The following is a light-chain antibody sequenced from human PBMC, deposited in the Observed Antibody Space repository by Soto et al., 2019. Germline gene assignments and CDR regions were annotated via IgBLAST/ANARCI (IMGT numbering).Light chain of an antibody. CDR1: QSISNS. J-gene: IGKJ5*01. CDR3: QHFYPTPPVT. CDR2: AAS. Sequence: DIQLTQSPSSLSASVGDRVTSTCRASQSISNSLNWYQQRPGRAPKLLIYAASTLQSGVPSRFSGSGSGTDFTLTISNLQPEDFATYYCQHFYPTPPVTFGQGTRLEI. V-gene: IGKV1-39*01.